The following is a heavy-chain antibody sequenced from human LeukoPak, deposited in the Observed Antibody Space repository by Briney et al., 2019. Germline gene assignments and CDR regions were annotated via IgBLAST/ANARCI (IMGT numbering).Heavy chain of an antibody. V-gene: IGHV3-30-3*02. CDR3: AELGITMIGGV. D-gene: IGHD3-10*02. J-gene: IGHJ6*04. CDR2: ISYDGSNK. Sequence: GGSLRLSCAVSRFSFSTYAMHWVRQAPGKGLEWVAVISYDGSNKYYADSVKGRFTISRDNAKNSLYLQMNSLRAEDTAVYYCAELGITMIGGVWGKGTTVTISS. CDR1: RFSFSTYA.